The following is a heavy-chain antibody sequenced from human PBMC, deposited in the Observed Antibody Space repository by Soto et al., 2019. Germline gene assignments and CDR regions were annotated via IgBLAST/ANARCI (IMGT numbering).Heavy chain of an antibody. D-gene: IGHD2-2*01. CDR3: AKGVHRRYCSSTSCILPDY. Sequence: EVQLLESGGGLVQPGGSLRLSCAASGFTFSSYAMSWVRQAPGKGLEWVSAISGSGGSTYYADSVKGRFTISRDNSKNTLYLQMNSLRAEDTAVYYCAKGVHRRYCSSTSCILPDYWGQGTLVTVSS. CDR1: GFTFSSYA. J-gene: IGHJ4*02. CDR2: ISGSGGST. V-gene: IGHV3-23*01.